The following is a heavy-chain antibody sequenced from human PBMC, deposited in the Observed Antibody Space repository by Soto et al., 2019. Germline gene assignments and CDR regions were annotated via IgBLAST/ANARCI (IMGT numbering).Heavy chain of an antibody. CDR1: VYPFTSYD. D-gene: IGHD3-3*01. V-gene: IGHV1-8*01. CDR3: ASPARNYAFCSGYSFEI. CDR2: MNPNSGNT. Sequence: QVQLVQSGAEVKKPGASVKVSCKASVYPFTSYDINWVRQATGQGLEWMGWMNPNSGNTGYAQKFQGRVTMTRNTSISTAYMELSSLRSEDTAVYYCASPARNYAFCSGYSFEIWGQGTMVTVSS. J-gene: IGHJ3*02.